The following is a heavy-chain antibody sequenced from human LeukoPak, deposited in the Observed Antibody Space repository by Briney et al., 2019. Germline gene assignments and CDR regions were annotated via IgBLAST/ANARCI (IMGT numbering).Heavy chain of an antibody. CDR3: AKDGCSSTSCYTHYYYMDV. CDR1: GFTFSSYA. J-gene: IGHJ6*03. V-gene: IGHV3-23*01. D-gene: IGHD2-2*02. CDR2: ISGSGGST. Sequence: GGSLRLSCAASGFTFSSYAMSWVRQAPGKGLEWVSAISGSGGSTYYADSVKGRFTISRDNSKNTLYLQMNSLRAEDTAVYYCAKDGCSSTSCYTHYYYMDVWGKGTAVTVSS.